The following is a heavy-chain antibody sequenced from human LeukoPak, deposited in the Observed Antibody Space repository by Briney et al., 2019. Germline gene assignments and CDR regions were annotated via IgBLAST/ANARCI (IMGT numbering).Heavy chain of an antibody. CDR2: IYTSGST. CDR3: ARVRGNSPHYYYYYMDV. J-gene: IGHJ6*03. V-gene: IGHV4-4*07. D-gene: IGHD4-23*01. CDR1: GGSISSYY. Sequence: SETLSLTCTVSGGSISSYYWSWIRQPAGKGLEWIGRIYTSGSTNYNPSLKSRVTMSVDTSKNQFSLKLSSVTAADTAVYYCARVRGNSPHYYYYYMDVWGKETTVTVSS.